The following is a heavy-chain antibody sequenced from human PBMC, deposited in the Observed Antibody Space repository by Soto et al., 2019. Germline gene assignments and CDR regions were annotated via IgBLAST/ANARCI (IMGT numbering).Heavy chain of an antibody. Sequence: GGSLRLSCAASGFTFRSYAMSWVRPAPGKGLEWVSAISGSGGSTYYADSVKGRFTISRDNSKNTLYLQMNSLRAEDTAVYYCAKDYVVVAATDWFDPWGQGTLVTVSS. D-gene: IGHD2-15*01. CDR2: ISGSGGST. J-gene: IGHJ5*02. CDR1: GFTFRSYA. V-gene: IGHV3-23*01. CDR3: AKDYVVVAATDWFDP.